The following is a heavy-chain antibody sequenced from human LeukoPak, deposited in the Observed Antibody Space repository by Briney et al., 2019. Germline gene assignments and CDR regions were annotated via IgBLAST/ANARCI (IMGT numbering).Heavy chain of an antibody. J-gene: IGHJ4*02. CDR2: IYTKGST. V-gene: IGHV4-61*02. D-gene: IGHD2-2*01. Sequence: SQTLSLTCTVSGGSIGSGSYYWSWNRQPAGKGLEWIGRIYTKGSTDYNPSLKSRVTISIDTSKNQFSLKLSSVTAADTAVYYCARDLYCTSTSCFNYWGQGTLVTVSS. CDR3: ARDLYCTSTSCFNY. CDR1: GGSIGSGSYY.